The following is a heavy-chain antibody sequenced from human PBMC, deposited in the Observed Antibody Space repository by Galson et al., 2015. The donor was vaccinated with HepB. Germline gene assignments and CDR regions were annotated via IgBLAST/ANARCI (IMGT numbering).Heavy chain of an antibody. J-gene: IGHJ4*02. CDR2: ITPSGDNT. V-gene: IGHV3-23*01. CDR3: AKVFPEKTSGWYRQALYYLDS. CDR1: GFTFSYYA. Sequence: SLRLSCAASGFTFSYYALSWVRQAPGKGLEWVSAITPSGDNTYSADSLTGRFTISRDNSKKTLFLQMNSLRADDTAIYFCAKVFPEKTSGWYRQALYYLDSWGQGTRVTGSS. D-gene: IGHD6-19*01.